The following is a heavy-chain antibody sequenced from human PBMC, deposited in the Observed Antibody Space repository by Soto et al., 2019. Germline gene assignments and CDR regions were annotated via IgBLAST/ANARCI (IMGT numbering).Heavy chain of an antibody. V-gene: IGHV3-33*01. Sequence: QVQLVESGGGVVQPGRSLRLSCAASGFTFSSYGMHWVRQAPGKGLEWVAVIWYDGSNKYYADSVKGRFTISRDNSKNTLYLQMNNLRAEDTAVYYCARVGSAGAFDIWGQGTMVTVSS. CDR1: GFTFSSYG. CDR3: ARVGSAGAFDI. CDR2: IWYDGSNK. J-gene: IGHJ3*02. D-gene: IGHD6-13*01.